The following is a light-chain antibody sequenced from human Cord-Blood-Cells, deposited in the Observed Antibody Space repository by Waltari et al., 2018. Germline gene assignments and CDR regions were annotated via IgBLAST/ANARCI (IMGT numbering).Light chain of an antibody. CDR2: QDN. J-gene: IGLJ1*01. CDR3: QAWDSSTAV. V-gene: IGLV3-1*01. CDR1: KLVDKY. Sequence: SYELTQPPSVSVSPGQTASLTCSGDKLVDKYACWYQQKPGQSPVLVIYQDNKRPSGIPERFSGSNSGNTATLTISGTQAMDEAAYYCQAWDSSTAVFGTGTKVTVL.